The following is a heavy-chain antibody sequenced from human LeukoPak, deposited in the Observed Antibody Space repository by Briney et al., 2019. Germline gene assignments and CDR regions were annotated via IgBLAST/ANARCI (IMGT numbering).Heavy chain of an antibody. Sequence: GGSLRLSCAASGFTPINYAMSWVRQAPGKGPEWVSGISSNGGTTYYADSVKGRFTVSRGNSKNTLYLQMNSLRAEDTAVYYCAKDPQYYYNSGGYYFDYFDSWGQGTLVAVSS. V-gene: IGHV3-23*01. J-gene: IGHJ4*02. CDR1: GFTPINYA. CDR2: ISSNGGTT. CDR3: AKDPQYYYNSGGYYFDYFDS. D-gene: IGHD3-22*01.